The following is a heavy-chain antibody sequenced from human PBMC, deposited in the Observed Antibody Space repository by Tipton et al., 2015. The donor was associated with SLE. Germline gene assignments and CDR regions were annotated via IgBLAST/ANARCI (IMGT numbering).Heavy chain of an antibody. J-gene: IGHJ4*02. CDR1: GFTFDDFV. CDR2: ISWNSGAI. CDR3: AKEPRGYSGDRVRSYFDY. V-gene: IGHV3-9*01. D-gene: IGHD5-12*01. Sequence: RSLRLSCAASGFTFDDFVLHWVRQAPGKGLEWVSGISWNSGAIHYADSVKGRFTISRDNAKNSLYLQMNSLRAEDTALYYCAKEPRGYSGDRVRSYFDYWGQGPLVTVSS.